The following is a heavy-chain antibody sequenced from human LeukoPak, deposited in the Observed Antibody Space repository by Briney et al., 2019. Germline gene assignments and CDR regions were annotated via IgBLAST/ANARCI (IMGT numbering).Heavy chain of an antibody. D-gene: IGHD5-24*01. Sequence: PGGSLRLSCAASGFTFDDYAMHWVRHAPGKGLEWVSLISGDGGSTYYADPVKGRFTISRDNSKNSLYLQMNSLRTEDTALYYCAKDDGDGYNLFDYWGQGTLVTVSS. V-gene: IGHV3-43*02. J-gene: IGHJ4*02. CDR3: AKDDGDGYNLFDY. CDR2: ISGDGGST. CDR1: GFTFDDYA.